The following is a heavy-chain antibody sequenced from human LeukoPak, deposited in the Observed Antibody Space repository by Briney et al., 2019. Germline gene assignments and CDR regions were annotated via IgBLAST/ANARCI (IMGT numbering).Heavy chain of an antibody. J-gene: IGHJ3*02. D-gene: IGHD3-22*01. CDR1: GYTFTSYG. CDR2: ISTYKGNT. V-gene: IGHV1-18*01. Sequence: ASVKVSCKASGYTFTSYGISWVRQAPGQGLERMGWISTYKGNTNYAQKLQGRVTMTTDTSTSTVYMELSSLRSEDTAAYYCARDRSGYFPTFDAFDIWGQGTMVTVSS. CDR3: ARDRSGYFPTFDAFDI.